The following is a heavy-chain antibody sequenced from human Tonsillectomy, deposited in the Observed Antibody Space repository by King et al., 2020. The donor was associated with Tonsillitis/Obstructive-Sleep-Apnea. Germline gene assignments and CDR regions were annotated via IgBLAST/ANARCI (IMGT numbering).Heavy chain of an antibody. CDR1: GYTFTSYG. CDR2: ISAYNGNT. D-gene: IGHD6-13*01. V-gene: IGHV1-18*01. Sequence: QLVQSGAEVKKPGASVKVSCKASGYTFTSYGISWVRQAPGQGLEGMGWISAYNGNTHYAQKLQGRVTMTTDTSTSTAYMELRRLRSDDTAVYYFARGIAAAGTSDFDSWGQGTLVTVSS. CDR3: ARGIAAAGTSDFDS. J-gene: IGHJ4*02.